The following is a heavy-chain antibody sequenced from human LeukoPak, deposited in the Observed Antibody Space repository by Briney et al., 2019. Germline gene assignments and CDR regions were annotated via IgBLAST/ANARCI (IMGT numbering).Heavy chain of an antibody. V-gene: IGHV4-61*01. Sequence: SETLSLTCTVSSGSISGAISRYYWNWVRQTPGKGLEWIGYIHSSGRRTYNPSLKGRATLSLDTSWSQFSLKLTSLTAADTAVYYCARRIPASGMRDVWGQGTTVTVTS. CDR3: ARRIPASGMRDV. CDR2: IHSSGRR. J-gene: IGHJ6*02. D-gene: IGHD3-10*01. CDR1: SGSISGAISRYY.